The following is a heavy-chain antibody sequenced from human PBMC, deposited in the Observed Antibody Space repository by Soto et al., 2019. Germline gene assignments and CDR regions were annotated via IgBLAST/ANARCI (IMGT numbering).Heavy chain of an antibody. V-gene: IGHV3-30*18. CDR2: ISYDGSNK. CDR3: AKDLRRATPYYYYGMDV. D-gene: IGHD5-12*01. Sequence: GGSLRLSCAASGFTFSSYGMHWVRQAPGKGLEWVAVISYDGSNKYYADSVKGRFTISRDNSKNPLYLQMNSLRAEDTAVYYCAKDLRRATPYYYYGMDVWGQGTTVTVSS. J-gene: IGHJ6*02. CDR1: GFTFSSYG.